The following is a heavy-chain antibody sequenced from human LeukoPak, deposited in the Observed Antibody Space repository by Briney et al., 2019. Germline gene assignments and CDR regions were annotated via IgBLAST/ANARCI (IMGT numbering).Heavy chain of an antibody. CDR2: ISSSGSTI. CDR1: GFTFSSYE. Sequence: GESLTLSCAASGFTFSSYEMNWVRQAPGKGLEWISYISSSGSTIYYADSVKGRFTISRDNDKNSLYLQMNSLRAEDTAVYYCAELGITMIGGVWGKGTTVTISS. D-gene: IGHD3-10*02. J-gene: IGHJ6*04. CDR3: AELGITMIGGV. V-gene: IGHV3-48*03.